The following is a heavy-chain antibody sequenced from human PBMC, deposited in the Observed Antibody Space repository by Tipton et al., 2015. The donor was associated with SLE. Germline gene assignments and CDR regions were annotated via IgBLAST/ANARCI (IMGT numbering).Heavy chain of an antibody. CDR2: IWYDGSNK. Sequence: SLRLSCAASGFTFSSYGMHWVRQAPGKGLEWVAVIWYDGSNKYYADSVKGRFTISRDNSKNTLYLQMNSLRAEDTAVHYCANLKGAFDIWGQGTMVTVSS. V-gene: IGHV3-33*06. CDR3: ANLKGAFDI. CDR1: GFTFSSYG. J-gene: IGHJ3*02.